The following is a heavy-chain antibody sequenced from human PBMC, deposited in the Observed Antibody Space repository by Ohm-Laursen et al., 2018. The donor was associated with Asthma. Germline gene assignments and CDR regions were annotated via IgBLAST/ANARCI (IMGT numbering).Heavy chain of an antibody. Sequence: SLRLSCAASGFTFSSYGMHWVRQAPGKGLVWVSRVEPDGSSTTYADSVKGRFTISRDNAKNTLDLQMNSLSAEDTAVYYCTRGATYRIDYWGQGTLVTVSS. CDR1: GFTFSSYG. CDR2: VEPDGSST. D-gene: IGHD2-21*01. CDR3: TRGATYRIDY. V-gene: IGHV3-74*01. J-gene: IGHJ4*02.